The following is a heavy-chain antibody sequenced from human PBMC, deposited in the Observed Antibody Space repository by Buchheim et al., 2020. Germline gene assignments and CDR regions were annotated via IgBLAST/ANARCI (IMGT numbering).Heavy chain of an antibody. V-gene: IGHV1-2*06. J-gene: IGHJ4*02. D-gene: IGHD3-22*01. CDR1: GYTFTGYY. CDR2: INPNSGGT. Sequence: QVQLVQSGAEVKKPGASVKVSCKASGYTFTGYYMHWVRQAPGQGLEWMGRINPNSGGTNYAQKFQGRVTITRDTSISTAYMELSRLRSDDTAVDYCARGLGEYYYESSGYYYFVYWGQGTL. CDR3: ARGLGEYYYESSGYYYFVY.